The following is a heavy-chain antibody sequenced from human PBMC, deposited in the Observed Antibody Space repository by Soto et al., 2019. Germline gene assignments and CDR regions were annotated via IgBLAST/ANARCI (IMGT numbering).Heavy chain of an antibody. CDR3: ARDREGYWSSTSCDDAFDI. CDR1: GYTFTSDG. D-gene: IGHD2-2*01. J-gene: IGHJ3*02. Sequence: ASVKVACKASGYTFTSDGISWVRQGHGQGLDRMAWISAYNGNTNYAQKLQGRVTMTTDTSTSTALMELRSLRSDDTAVYYCARDREGYWSSTSCDDAFDIWGQGTTVTVSS. V-gene: IGHV1-18*01. CDR2: ISAYNGNT.